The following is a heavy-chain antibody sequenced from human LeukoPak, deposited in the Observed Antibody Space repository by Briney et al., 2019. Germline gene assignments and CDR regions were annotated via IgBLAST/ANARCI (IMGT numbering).Heavy chain of an antibody. J-gene: IGHJ3*01. Sequence: KSSETLSLTCVVSGDSISSSNWWSWVRQPPGKGLEWIGEISHSGGTNYNPSLKSRVTMSVDKSKNQFSLKLISVTAADTAVYYCAKRGGTTRGAFDLWGQGTIVTVSS. V-gene: IGHV4-4*02. D-gene: IGHD1-1*01. CDR3: AKRGGTTRGAFDL. CDR2: ISHSGGT. CDR1: GDSISSSNW.